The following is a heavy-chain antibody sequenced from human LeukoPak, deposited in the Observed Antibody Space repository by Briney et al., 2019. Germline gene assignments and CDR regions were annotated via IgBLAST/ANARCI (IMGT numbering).Heavy chain of an antibody. CDR1: GYTFTGYY. Sequence: GASVKVSCKASGYTFTGYYMHWVRQAPGQGLEWMGWINPNSGGTNYAQKFQGRVTMTRDTSISTAYMELSRLRSDDTAVYYCARDRGIAVAVGGYRGQGTLVTVSS. J-gene: IGHJ4*02. V-gene: IGHV1-2*02. CDR3: ARDRGIAVAVGGY. CDR2: INPNSGGT. D-gene: IGHD6-19*01.